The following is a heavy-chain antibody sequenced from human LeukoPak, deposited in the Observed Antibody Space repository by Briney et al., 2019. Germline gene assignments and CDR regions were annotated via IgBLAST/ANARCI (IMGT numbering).Heavy chain of an antibody. CDR1: GGSISSGSYY. V-gene: IGHV4-61*02. D-gene: IGHD1-7*01. Sequence: SQTLSLTCTVSGGSISSGSYYWSWIRQPAGKGLEWIGRIYTSGSTNYNPSLKSRVTISVDTSRNQFSLKLSSVTAADTAVYYCARDVTGTTSDYWGQGTLVTVSS. CDR2: IYTSGST. J-gene: IGHJ4*02. CDR3: ARDVTGTTSDY.